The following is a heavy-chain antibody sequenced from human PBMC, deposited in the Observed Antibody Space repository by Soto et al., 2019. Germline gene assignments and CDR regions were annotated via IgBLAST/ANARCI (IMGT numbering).Heavy chain of an antibody. V-gene: IGHV4-30-2*01. CDR1: GGSISSGGYS. CDR3: ARVTRYYGMDV. D-gene: IGHD2-2*01. Sequence: SETLSLTCAVSGGSISSGGYSWSWIRQPPGKGLEWIGYIYHSGSTYYNPSLKSRVTISVDRSKNQFSLKLSSVTAADTAVYYCARVTRYYGMDVWGQGTTVTVSS. J-gene: IGHJ6*02. CDR2: IYHSGST.